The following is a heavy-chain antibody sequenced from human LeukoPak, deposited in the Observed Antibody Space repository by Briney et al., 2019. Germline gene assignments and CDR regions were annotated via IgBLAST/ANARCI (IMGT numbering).Heavy chain of an antibody. Sequence: GASVKVSCKVSGYTLTELSMHWVRQAPGKGLEWMGGFDPEDGETIYAQKFQGRVTMTRNTSISTAYMELSSLRSEDTAVYYCASLLDYGDYVPRPWGQGTLVTVSS. D-gene: IGHD4-17*01. CDR1: GYTLTELS. CDR3: ASLLDYGDYVPRP. V-gene: IGHV1-24*01. J-gene: IGHJ5*02. CDR2: FDPEDGET.